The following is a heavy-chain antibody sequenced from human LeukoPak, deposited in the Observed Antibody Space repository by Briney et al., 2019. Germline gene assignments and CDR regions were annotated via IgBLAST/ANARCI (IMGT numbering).Heavy chain of an antibody. CDR3: ARQNWGYAVSGFDY. CDR1: GGSISSSSYY. CDR2: IYYSGST. D-gene: IGHD7-27*01. J-gene: IGHJ4*02. Sequence: SETLSLTCTVSGGSISSSSYYWGWIRQPPGKGLEWIGSIYYSGSTYYNPSLKSRVTISVDTSKSQFSLKLSSVTAADTAVYYCARQNWGYAVSGFDYWGQGTLVTVSS. V-gene: IGHV4-39*01.